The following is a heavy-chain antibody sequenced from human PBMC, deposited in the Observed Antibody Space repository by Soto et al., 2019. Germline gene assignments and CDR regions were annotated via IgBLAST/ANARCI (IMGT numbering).Heavy chain of an antibody. Sequence: EVQLVESGGGLVKPGGSLRLSCAASGFTFSSYSMNWVRQAPGKGLEWVSSISSSSSYIYYADSVTGRFTISRDNAKNSLYLQMNSLRAEDTAVYYCARKYGDFSLWFDPWGQGTLVTVSS. D-gene: IGHD4-17*01. CDR1: GFTFSSYS. J-gene: IGHJ5*02. V-gene: IGHV3-21*01. CDR3: ARKYGDFSLWFDP. CDR2: ISSSSSYI.